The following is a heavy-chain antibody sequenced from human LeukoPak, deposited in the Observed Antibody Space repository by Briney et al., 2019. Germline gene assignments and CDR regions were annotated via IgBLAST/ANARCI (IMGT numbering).Heavy chain of an antibody. V-gene: IGHV3-74*01. J-gene: IGHJ4*02. D-gene: IGHD6-13*01. Sequence: PGGSLRPSCAASGFTFSSYWMHWVRQAPGKGLVWVSRINIDGSSTTYADSVDGRFTISRDNAKNTLFLQMNSLRTQDTAVYYCARASDQQLVSPRYWGQGTLVTVSS. CDR1: GFTFSSYW. CDR3: ARASDQQLVSPRY. CDR2: INIDGSST.